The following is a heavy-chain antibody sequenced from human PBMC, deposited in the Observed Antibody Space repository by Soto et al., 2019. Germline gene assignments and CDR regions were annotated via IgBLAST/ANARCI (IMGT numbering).Heavy chain of an antibody. CDR2: VTWNSGSI. CDR1: GFTFDDYA. J-gene: IGHJ4*02. CDR3: GKAIGYSGSYIVF. V-gene: IGHV3-9*01. D-gene: IGHD1-26*01. Sequence: EVQLVESGGGLVQPGRSLRLSCAASGFTFDDYAMHWVRQAPGKGLEWVSTVTWNSGSIGYADSVKGRFTISRDNAKNSLYLEMNSLRAEDTAFYYCGKAIGYSGSYIVFWGQGTLVTVSS.